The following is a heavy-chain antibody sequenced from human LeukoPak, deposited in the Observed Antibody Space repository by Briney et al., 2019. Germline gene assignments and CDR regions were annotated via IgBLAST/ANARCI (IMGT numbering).Heavy chain of an antibody. J-gene: IGHJ3*02. D-gene: IGHD1-1*01. CDR2: IWYDGSNK. Sequence: GRSLRLSCAASGFTFSSYGMHWVRQAPGKGLEWVAVIWYDGSNKYYADSVKGRFTISRDNSRNTLYLQMNSLRAEGTAVYYCARDMDMTTGAFDIWGQGTMVTVSS. CDR3: ARDMDMTTGAFDI. CDR1: GFTFSSYG. V-gene: IGHV3-33*01.